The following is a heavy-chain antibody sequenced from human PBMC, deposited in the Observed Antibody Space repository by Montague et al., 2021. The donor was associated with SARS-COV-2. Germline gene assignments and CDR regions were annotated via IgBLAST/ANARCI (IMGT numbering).Heavy chain of an antibody. J-gene: IGHJ4*02. V-gene: IGHV4-34*01. D-gene: IGHD1-1*01. CDR3: ARATPGY. CDR2: INYCGTT. CDR1: GGSFSDYH. Sequence: SETLSLTCTVYGGSFSDYHWSWIRHSPGPGLEWIWQINYCGTTTYNPTLKSRVNISIDTSKNKFSLTLTSVTATDTAVYYCARATPGYWGQGTLVTVSS.